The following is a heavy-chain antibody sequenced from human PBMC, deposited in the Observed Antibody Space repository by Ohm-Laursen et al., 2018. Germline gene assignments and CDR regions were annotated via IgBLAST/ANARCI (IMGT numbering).Heavy chain of an antibody. CDR1: GFTFSTYA. CDR3: AGDDGDYLYDS. V-gene: IGHV3-23*01. CDR2: ISGSGGST. Sequence: SLRLSCTASGFTFSTYAMSWVRQAPGKGLEWVSIISGSGGSTYYADSVKGRFTISRDNSKNTLSLQMNSLRAEDTAVYYCAGDDGDYLYDSWGQGTLVTVSS. D-gene: IGHD4-17*01. J-gene: IGHJ4*02.